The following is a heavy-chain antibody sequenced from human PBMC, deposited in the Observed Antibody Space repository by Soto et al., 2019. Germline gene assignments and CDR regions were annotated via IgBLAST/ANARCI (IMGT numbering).Heavy chain of an antibody. Sequence: KGLECVSAISGSGGSTYDADSVKGRFAISRDNSTNTLYLQMNSLRAEDTAVYYFFYQAEDGIRVWCTVSAFLLNRSSDL. CDR3: FYQAEDGIRVWCTVSAFLLNRSSDL. CDR2: ISGSGGST. J-gene: IGHJ2*01. V-gene: IGHV3-23*01. D-gene: IGHD3-3*01.